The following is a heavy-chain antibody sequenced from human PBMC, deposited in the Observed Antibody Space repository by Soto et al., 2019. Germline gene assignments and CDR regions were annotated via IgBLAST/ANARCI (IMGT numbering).Heavy chain of an antibody. D-gene: IGHD6-6*01. J-gene: IGHJ4*02. CDR2: ISYDGSNK. CDR3: ARDASAKEQLMVYYFDY. V-gene: IGHV3-30-3*01. CDR1: GFTFSSYA. Sequence: GGSLRLSCAASGFTFSSYAMHWVRQAPGKGLEWVAVISYDGSNKYYADSVKGRFTISRDNSKNTLYLQMNSLRAEDTAVYYCARDASAKEQLMVYYFDYWGQGTLVTVSS.